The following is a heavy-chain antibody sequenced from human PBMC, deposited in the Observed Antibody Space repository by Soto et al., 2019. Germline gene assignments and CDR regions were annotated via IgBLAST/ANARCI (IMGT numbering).Heavy chain of an antibody. D-gene: IGHD3-3*01. CDR1: GIIFSSYA. J-gene: IGHJ6*02. Sequence: GSLRLSCAASGIIFSSYAMSWVRQAPGRGLEWVSTISSSGDYTYYADSVKGRFTISRDNSQNTLHLQMNSLRAEDTAVYYCAQGLWTLDVWGQGTTVTVSS. CDR2: ISSSGDYT. V-gene: IGHV3-23*01. CDR3: AQGLWTLDV.